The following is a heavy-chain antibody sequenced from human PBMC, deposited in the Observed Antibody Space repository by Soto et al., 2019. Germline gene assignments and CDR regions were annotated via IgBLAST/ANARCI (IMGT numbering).Heavy chain of an antibody. J-gene: IGHJ4*02. Sequence: VQLVESGGGLVQPGGSLKLSCAASGFTFSGSAMHWVRQASGKGLEWVGRIRSKANSYATAYAASVKGRFTISRDDSKNTAYLQMNSLKTEDTAVYYCTRLFDYKDYWGQGTLVTVSS. D-gene: IGHD4-4*01. V-gene: IGHV3-73*01. CDR2: IRSKANSYAT. CDR1: GFTFSGSA. CDR3: TRLFDYKDY.